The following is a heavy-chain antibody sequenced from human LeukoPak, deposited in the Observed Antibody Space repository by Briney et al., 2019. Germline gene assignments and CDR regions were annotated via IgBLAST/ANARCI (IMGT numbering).Heavy chain of an antibody. D-gene: IGHD3-10*01. Sequence: EASVKVSCKASGYTFTSYAMNWVRQAPGQGLEWMGWINTNTGNPTYAQGFTGRFVFSLDTSVSTAYLQISSLKAEDTAVYYCARDRVFAGSYYGGAFDIWGQGTMVTVSS. CDR3: ARDRVFAGSYYGGAFDI. CDR1: GYTFTSYA. V-gene: IGHV7-4-1*02. CDR2: INTNTGNP. J-gene: IGHJ3*02.